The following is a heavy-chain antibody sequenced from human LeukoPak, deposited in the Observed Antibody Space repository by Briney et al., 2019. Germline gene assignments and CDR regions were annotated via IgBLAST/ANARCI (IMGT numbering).Heavy chain of an antibody. CDR1: GFTFSSYA. Sequence: GGSLRLSCAASGFTFSSYAMTWVRQAPGMGLEWVSYIGSSGDNRYSVDSVKGRFTISRDNSKNTLYLQMNSLTAEDTAVYYCARGHCSSGSCYQFFDFWGQGTLVTVSP. D-gene: IGHD2-15*01. V-gene: IGHV3-23*01. CDR2: IGSSGDNR. CDR3: ARGHCSSGSCYQFFDF. J-gene: IGHJ4*02.